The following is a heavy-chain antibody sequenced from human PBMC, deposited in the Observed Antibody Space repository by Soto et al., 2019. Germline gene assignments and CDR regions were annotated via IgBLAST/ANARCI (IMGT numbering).Heavy chain of an antibody. J-gene: IGHJ4*02. V-gene: IGHV1-18*01. CDR1: GYTFSSYT. CDR3: ARADYGVDDY. D-gene: IGHD3-16*01. Sequence: QLVQSGPEVKKPGASVKVSCKASGYTFSSYTISWVRPAPGQGLEWMGWISPYNGNTKYTQKLQGRLTMTTDTSTSTAYMELRSLRSDDTAVYYCARADYGVDDYWGQGTLVTVSS. CDR2: ISPYNGNT.